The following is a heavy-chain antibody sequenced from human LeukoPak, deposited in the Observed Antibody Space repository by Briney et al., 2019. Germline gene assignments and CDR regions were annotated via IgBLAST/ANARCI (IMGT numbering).Heavy chain of an antibody. D-gene: IGHD6-6*01. CDR3: ARVNPSIAARYYYYMDV. CDR2: INHSGST. CDR1: GGSFSGYY. Sequence: SETLSLTCAVYGGSFSGYYWSWIRQPPGKGLEWIGEINHSGSTNYNPSLKSRVTISVDTSKNQSSLKLSSVTAADTAVYYCARVNPSIAARYYYYMDVWGKGTTVTVSS. J-gene: IGHJ6*03. V-gene: IGHV4-34*01.